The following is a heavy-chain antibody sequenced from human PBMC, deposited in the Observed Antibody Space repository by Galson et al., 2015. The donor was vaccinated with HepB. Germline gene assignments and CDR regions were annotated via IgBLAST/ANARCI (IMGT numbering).Heavy chain of an antibody. V-gene: IGHV3-23*01. D-gene: IGHD1-7*01. J-gene: IGHJ3*02. Sequence: SLRLSCAASGFTFSSYAMSWVRQAPGKGLEWVSAISGSGGSTYYADSVKGRFTISRDNSKNTLYLQMNSLRAEDTAVYYCAKEQNYEQALMCDAFDIWGQGTMVTVSS. CDR2: ISGSGGST. CDR1: GFTFSSYA. CDR3: AKEQNYEQALMCDAFDI.